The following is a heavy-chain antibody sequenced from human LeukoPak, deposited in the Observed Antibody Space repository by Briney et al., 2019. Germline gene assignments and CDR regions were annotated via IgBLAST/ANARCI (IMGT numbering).Heavy chain of an antibody. CDR1: GGSFSGYY. D-gene: IGHD6-13*01. Sequence: SETLSLTCAVYGGSFSGYYWSWIRQPPGKGLEWIGEINHSGSTNYNPSLKSRVTISVGTSKNQFSLKLGSVTAADTAVYYCARGYSSSWYARVHYYYYMDVWGKGTTVTVSS. V-gene: IGHV4-34*01. J-gene: IGHJ6*03. CDR3: ARGYSSSWYARVHYYYYMDV. CDR2: INHSGST.